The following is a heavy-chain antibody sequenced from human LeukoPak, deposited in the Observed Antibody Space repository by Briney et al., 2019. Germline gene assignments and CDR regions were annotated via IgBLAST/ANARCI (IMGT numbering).Heavy chain of an antibody. CDR2: ISYDGSNK. Sequence: PGGSLRLSCAASGFTFSSYGMHWVRQAPGKGLEWVAVISYDGSNKYYADSVKGRFTISRDNSKNTLYLQMNSLRAEDTAVYYCAKDRRGPAAGTWYFDSWGQGTLVTVSS. V-gene: IGHV3-30*18. CDR1: GFTFSSYG. CDR3: AKDRRGPAAGTWYFDS. J-gene: IGHJ4*02. D-gene: IGHD6-13*01.